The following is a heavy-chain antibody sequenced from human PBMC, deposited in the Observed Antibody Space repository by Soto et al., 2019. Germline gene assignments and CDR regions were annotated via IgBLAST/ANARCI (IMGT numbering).Heavy chain of an antibody. CDR1: GGSISSGGYY. J-gene: IGHJ3*01. CDR2: IYYRGST. D-gene: IGHD3-10*01. V-gene: IGHV4-31*03. Sequence: PSETLSLTCTVSGGSISSGGYYWSWIRQHPGKGLEWIGYIYYRGSTYYNPSLEGRLTISADTSKNHFSLRLSSVTAADTAVYYCAREVFGSGTYDAFDVWGQGTMVTVSS. CDR3: AREVFGSGTYDAFDV.